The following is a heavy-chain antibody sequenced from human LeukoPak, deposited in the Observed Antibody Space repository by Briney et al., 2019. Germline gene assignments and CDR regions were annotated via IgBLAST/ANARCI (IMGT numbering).Heavy chain of an antibody. CDR3: AKEYSGYGN. J-gene: IGHJ4*02. CDR1: GFTFSSYA. CDR2: ISYDGSNK. Sequence: VQPGRSLRLSCAASGFTFSSYAMHWVRQAPGKGLEWVAVISYDGSNKYYADSVKGRFTISRDNSKNTLYLQMNSLRAEDTAVYYCAKEYSGYGNWGQGTLVTVSS. D-gene: IGHD5-12*01. V-gene: IGHV3-30*04.